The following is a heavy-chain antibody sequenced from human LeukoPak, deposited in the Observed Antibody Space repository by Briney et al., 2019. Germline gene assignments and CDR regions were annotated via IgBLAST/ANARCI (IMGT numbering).Heavy chain of an antibody. CDR1: GFIVNSYA. CDR3: ARDRAEGKTWVEFDP. J-gene: IGHJ5*02. V-gene: IGHV3-66*02. Sequence: GSLRLSCAASGFIVNSYAMSWVRQAPGKGLAWVSLIYSDGVTQYADSVKGRFTISRDNSKNTLYLQMYSLRDEDTAVYFCARDRAEGKTWVEFDPWGQGTLVTVSS. CDR2: IYSDGVT.